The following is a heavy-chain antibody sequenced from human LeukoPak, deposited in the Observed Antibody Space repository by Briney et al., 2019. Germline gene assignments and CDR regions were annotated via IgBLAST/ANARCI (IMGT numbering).Heavy chain of an antibody. Sequence: SETLSLTCTVSGDSISSYYWSWIRQPPGKGLEWIGYIYYSGSTNYNPSLKSRVTISVDTSKNQFSLKLNSVTAADTAVYYCARSLSRFDPWGQGTLVIVSS. J-gene: IGHJ5*02. V-gene: IGHV4-59*01. CDR3: ARSLSRFDP. CDR2: IYYSGST. CDR1: GDSISSYY. D-gene: IGHD3-16*02.